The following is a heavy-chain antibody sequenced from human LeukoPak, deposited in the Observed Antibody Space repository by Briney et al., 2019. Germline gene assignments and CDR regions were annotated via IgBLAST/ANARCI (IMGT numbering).Heavy chain of an antibody. CDR1: GFTFSSYA. Sequence: KSGGSLRLSCAASGFTFSSYAMSWVRQAPGKGLEWVSSISSSSYIYYADSVKGRFTISRDNAKNSLYLQMNSLRAEDTAVYYCARESYDSSGSFDYWGQGTLVTVSS. V-gene: IGHV3-21*01. D-gene: IGHD3-22*01. CDR3: ARESYDSSGSFDY. CDR2: ISSSSYI. J-gene: IGHJ4*02.